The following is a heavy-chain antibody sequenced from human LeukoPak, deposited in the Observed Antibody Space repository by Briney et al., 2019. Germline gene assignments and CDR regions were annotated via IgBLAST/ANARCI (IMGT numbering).Heavy chain of an antibody. V-gene: IGHV1-69*13. Sequence: ASVNVPCKASGGTFSSYAISWVRQAPGQGLEWMGGIIPIFGTANYAQKFQGRVTITADESTSTAYMELSSLRSEDTAVYYCARVRGGDCSSTSCSYWPFDYWGQGTLVTVSS. CDR2: IIPIFGTA. CDR3: ARVRGGDCSSTSCSYWPFDY. D-gene: IGHD2-2*01. CDR1: GGTFSSYA. J-gene: IGHJ4*02.